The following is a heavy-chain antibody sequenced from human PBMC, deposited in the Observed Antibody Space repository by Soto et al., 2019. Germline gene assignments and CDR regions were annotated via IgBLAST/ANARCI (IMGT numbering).Heavy chain of an antibody. Sequence: PGRSLRVGCGGGGFSLGDHYMDRVRQAQGKGLEWVGRSRDKPQGYSTAYAASVKGRFTTSRDESKNALYLQMNSLRVEDTAVYYCAAYCYTMTCTHFHGYSWGQGTQVTVSS. CDR1: GFSLGDHY. D-gene: IGHD3-16*02. J-gene: IGHJ5*02. V-gene: IGHV3-72*01. CDR2: SRDKPQGYST. CDR3: AAYCYTMTCTHFHGYS.